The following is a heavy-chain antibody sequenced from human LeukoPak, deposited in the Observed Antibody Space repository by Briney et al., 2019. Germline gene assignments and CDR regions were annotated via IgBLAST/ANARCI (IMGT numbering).Heavy chain of an antibody. D-gene: IGHD3-10*01. J-gene: IGHJ4*02. Sequence: GGSLTLSCAASGFTFSSYSMNWVRQAPGKGLEWVSSISSSSSYIYYADSVKGRFTISRDNAKNSLYLQMNSLRAEDTAVYYCARDIRYYGSGSYIDYWGQGTLVTVSS. CDR3: ARDIRYYGSGSYIDY. V-gene: IGHV3-21*01. CDR1: GFTFSSYS. CDR2: ISSSSSYI.